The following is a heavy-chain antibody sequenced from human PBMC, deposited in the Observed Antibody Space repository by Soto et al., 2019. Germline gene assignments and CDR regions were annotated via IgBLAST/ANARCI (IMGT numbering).Heavy chain of an antibody. J-gene: IGHJ6*02. CDR1: GGSISSSSYY. V-gene: IGHV4-39*01. Sequence: SETLSLTCTVSGGSISSSSYYWGWIRQPPGKGLEWIGSIYYSGSTYYNPSLKSRVTISVDTSKNQFSLKLSSVTAADTAVYYCARLEAVAGYYYYGMDVWGQGTTVTVSS. D-gene: IGHD6-19*01. CDR2: IYYSGST. CDR3: ARLEAVAGYYYYGMDV.